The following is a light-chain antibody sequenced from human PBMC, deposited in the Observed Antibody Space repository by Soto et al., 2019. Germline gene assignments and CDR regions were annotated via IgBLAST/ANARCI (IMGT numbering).Light chain of an antibody. V-gene: IGKV3-20*01. Sequence: EFVLTQSPGTLSLSPGERATLSCRASQSVSSSFLAWYQQKPGQAPRILIYGASTRATGIPDRFSGSGSGTDFTLTLSRLEPEDFAVYYCQQYGSSPPLTFGGGNKVEIK. CDR3: QQYGSSPPLT. CDR1: QSVSSSF. J-gene: IGKJ4*01. CDR2: GAS.